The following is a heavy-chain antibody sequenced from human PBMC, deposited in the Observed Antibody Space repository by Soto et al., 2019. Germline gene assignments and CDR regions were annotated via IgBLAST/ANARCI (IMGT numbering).Heavy chain of an antibody. D-gene: IGHD5-18*01. CDR1: GGSISSYY. CDR2: IYYSGST. J-gene: IGHJ6*02. V-gene: IGHV4-59*08. CDR3: ARHRYGYYYYGMDV. Sequence: SETLSLTCTVSGGSISSYYWSWIRQPPGKGLEWIGYIYYSGSTNYNPSLKSRVTISVDTSKNQFSLKLSSVTAADTAVYYCARHRYGYYYYGMDVWGQGTTVTVSS.